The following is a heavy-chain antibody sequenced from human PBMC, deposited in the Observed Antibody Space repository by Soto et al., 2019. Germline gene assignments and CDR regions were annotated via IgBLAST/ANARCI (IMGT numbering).Heavy chain of an antibody. J-gene: IGHJ6*02. CDR2: ISAYNGNT. D-gene: IGHD6-13*01. CDR1: GYTFISYG. Sequence: GASVKVSCKASGYTFISYGISWVRQAPGQGLEWMGWISAYNGNTNYAQKLQGRVTVTTDTSTSTAHMELRSLRSDDTAVYYCARGAAAGTNYYYYGMDVWGQGTTVTVSS. V-gene: IGHV1-18*04. CDR3: ARGAAAGTNYYYYGMDV.